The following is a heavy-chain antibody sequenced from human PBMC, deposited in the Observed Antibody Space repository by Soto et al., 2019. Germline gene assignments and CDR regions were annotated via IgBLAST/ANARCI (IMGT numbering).Heavy chain of an antibody. D-gene: IGHD3-16*01. CDR1: GFTFRRYV. CDR3: ARWGTTGGLDV. V-gene: IGHV3-33*05. CDR2: TSYDGSNN. Sequence: QVQLVESGGGVVQPGTSLRLSCVGSGFTFRRYVIHWVRQAPGKGLEGVALTSYDGSNNFYGDSVKGRFTISRDNARNTVELQMDSLRLEDTALYYCARWGTTGGLDVWGQGTLVSVSS. J-gene: IGHJ4*02.